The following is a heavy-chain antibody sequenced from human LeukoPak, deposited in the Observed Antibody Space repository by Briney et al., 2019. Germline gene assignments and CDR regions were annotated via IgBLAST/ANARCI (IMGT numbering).Heavy chain of an antibody. CDR2: IRYDGSNK. CDR3: AKGPVPAAISAWYYYMDV. CDR1: GFTFSSYG. V-gene: IGHV3-30*02. J-gene: IGHJ6*03. D-gene: IGHD2-2*02. Sequence: PGGSLRLSCAASGFTFSSYGMDWVRQAPGKGLEWVAFIRYDGSNKYYADSVKGRFTISRDNSKNTLYLQMNSLRAEDTAVYYCAKGPVPAAISAWYYYMDVWGKGTTVTVSS.